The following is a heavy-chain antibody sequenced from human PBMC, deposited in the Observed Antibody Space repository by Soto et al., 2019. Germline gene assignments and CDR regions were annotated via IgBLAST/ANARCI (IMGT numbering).Heavy chain of an antibody. CDR1: GLTFSSYS. Sequence: EVQLVESGGGLVKPGGSLRLSCAASGLTFSSYSMNWVRQAPGKGLEWVSSISSSSSYIYYADSVKGRFTISRDNAKNSLYLQMNSLRAEDTAVYYCARDLLNTLEPYYYYGMDVWGQGTTVTVSS. J-gene: IGHJ6*02. V-gene: IGHV3-21*01. CDR2: ISSSSSYI. CDR3: ARDLLNTLEPYYYYGMDV. D-gene: IGHD1-1*01.